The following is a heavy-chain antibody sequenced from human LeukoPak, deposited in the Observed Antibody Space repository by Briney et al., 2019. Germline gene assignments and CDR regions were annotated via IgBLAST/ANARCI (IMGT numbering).Heavy chain of an antibody. CDR1: GYTFTSYG. CDR3: ARGGRDCGGDCYVAAFDI. V-gene: IGHV1-69*13. J-gene: IGHJ3*02. Sequence: GASVKVSCKASGYTFTSYGVSWVRQAPGQGLEWMGGIIPIFGTANYAQKFQGRVTITADESTSTAYMELSSLRSEDTAVYYCARGGRDCGGDCYVAAFDIWGQGTMVTVSS. D-gene: IGHD2-21*02. CDR2: IIPIFGTA.